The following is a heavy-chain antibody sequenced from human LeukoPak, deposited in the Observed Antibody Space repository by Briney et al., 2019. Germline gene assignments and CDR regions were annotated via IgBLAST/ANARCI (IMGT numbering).Heavy chain of an antibody. CDR3: AKDMRVDTAMVGAAFDI. V-gene: IGHV3-23*01. J-gene: IGHJ3*02. CDR1: GFTFSNYA. Sequence: PGGSLRLSCAASGFTFSNYAMSWVRQAPGKGLEWVPAISGSGGSTYYADSVKGRFTISRDNSKNTLYLQMNSLRAEDTAVYYCAKDMRVDTAMVGAAFDIWGQGTMVTVSS. D-gene: IGHD5-18*01. CDR2: ISGSGGST.